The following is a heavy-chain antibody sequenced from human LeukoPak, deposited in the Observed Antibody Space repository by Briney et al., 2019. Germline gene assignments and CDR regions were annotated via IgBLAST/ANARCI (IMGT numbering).Heavy chain of an antibody. J-gene: IGHJ4*02. CDR3: AKLRGTTMTTVDY. V-gene: IGHV3-30-3*02. D-gene: IGHD4-17*01. CDR2: ISYDGSNK. CDR1: GFTLSSYA. Sequence: PGGSLRLSCAASGFTLSSYAMYWVRQAPGKGLEWVAVISYDGSNKYYADSVKGRFTISRDNSKNTLYLQMNSLRAEDTAVYYCAKLRGTTMTTVDYWGQGTLVTVSS.